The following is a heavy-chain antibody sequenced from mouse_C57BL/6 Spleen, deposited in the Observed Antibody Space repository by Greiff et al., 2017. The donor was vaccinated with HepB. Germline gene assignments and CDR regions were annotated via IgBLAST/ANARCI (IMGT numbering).Heavy chain of an antibody. CDR2: IYPRDGST. V-gene: IGHV1-78*01. CDR1: GYTFTDHT. CDR3: ARDLLNYYGSSGMDY. J-gene: IGHJ4*01. D-gene: IGHD1-1*01. Sequence: QVQLKESDAELVKPGASVKISCKVSGYTFTDHTIHWMKQRPEQGLEWIGYIYPRDGSTKYNEKFKGKATLTADKSSSTAYMQLNSLTSEDSAVYFCARDLLNYYGSSGMDYWGQGTSVTVSS.